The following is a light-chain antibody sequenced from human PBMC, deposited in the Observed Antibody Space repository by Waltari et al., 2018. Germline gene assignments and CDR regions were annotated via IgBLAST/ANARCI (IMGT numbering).Light chain of an antibody. V-gene: IGKV3-11*01. J-gene: IGKJ4*01. Sequence: ETVLTQSPATLSLSPGERATLSCRSSEDVSIYLAWYQQKPGQAPRLLIYDASNRATGIPTRFSGSGSGTDFTLTISSLEPEDFALYYCQQRSNWPPLTFGGGTKVE. CDR3: QQRSNWPPLT. CDR2: DAS. CDR1: EDVSIY.